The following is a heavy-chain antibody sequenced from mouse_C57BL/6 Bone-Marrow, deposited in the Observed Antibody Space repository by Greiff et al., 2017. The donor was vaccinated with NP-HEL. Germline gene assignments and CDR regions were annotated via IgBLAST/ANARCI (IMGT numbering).Heavy chain of an antibody. V-gene: IGHV1-81*01. D-gene: IGHD2-2*01. J-gene: IGHJ2*01. CDR2: IYPRSGNT. Sequence: QVQLKQSGAELARPGASVKLSCKASGYTFTSYGISWVKQRTGQGLEWIGEIYPRSGNTYYNEKFKGKATLTADKSSSTAYMELRSLTSEDSAVYFCARSTMVTTGGYYFDYWGQGTTLTVSS. CDR3: ARSTMVTTGGYYFDY. CDR1: GYTFTSYG.